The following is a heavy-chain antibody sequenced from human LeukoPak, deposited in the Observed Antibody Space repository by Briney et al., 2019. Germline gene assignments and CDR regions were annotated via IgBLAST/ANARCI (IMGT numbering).Heavy chain of an antibody. CDR2: IRYDGIKK. CDR3: AKDDNGPQDN. J-gene: IGHJ4*02. V-gene: IGHV3-30*02. Sequence: GGSLRLPCAASGFTFDNYGMHWVRQAPGKGLEWVALIRYDGIKKFYAGSVKGRFTISRDNSKNTLYLQMNSLRLEDTALYYCAKDDNGPQDNWGQGTLVTVSS. D-gene: IGHD1-14*01. CDR1: GFTFDNYG.